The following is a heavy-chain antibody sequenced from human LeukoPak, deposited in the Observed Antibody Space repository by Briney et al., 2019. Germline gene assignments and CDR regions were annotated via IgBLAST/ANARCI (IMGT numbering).Heavy chain of an antibody. CDR3: ARIPPFNYAPRGWFDP. V-gene: IGHV1-2*02. CDR2: INPNSGGT. CDR1: GYTFTGYY. D-gene: IGHD4-11*01. Sequence: GASVKVSCKASGYTFTGYYMHWVRQAPGQGLEWMGWINPNSGGTNYAQKFQSRVTMTRDTSISTAYMELSRLRSDDTAVYYCARIPPFNYAPRGWFDPWGQGTLVTVSS. J-gene: IGHJ5*02.